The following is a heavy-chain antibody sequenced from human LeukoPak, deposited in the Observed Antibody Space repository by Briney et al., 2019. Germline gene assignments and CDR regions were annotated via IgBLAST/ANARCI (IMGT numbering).Heavy chain of an antibody. J-gene: IGHJ6*03. D-gene: IGHD3-10*01. CDR3: AKGLGGWGHYYMDV. CDR2: ISSSGSTM. Sequence: GGSLRLSCTTSGFTFDEYAMSWFRQAPGKGLEWVSYISSSGSTMYYADSVKGRFTISRDNSKNTLYLQMNSLRAEDTAVYYCAKGLGGWGHYYMDVWGKGTTVTVSS. CDR1: GFTFDEYA. V-gene: IGHV3-23*01.